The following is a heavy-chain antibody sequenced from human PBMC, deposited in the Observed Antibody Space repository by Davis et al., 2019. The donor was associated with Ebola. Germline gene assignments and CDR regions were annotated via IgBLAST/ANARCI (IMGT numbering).Heavy chain of an antibody. D-gene: IGHD6-6*01. CDR3: ARMKYSRKFDP. J-gene: IGHJ5*02. CDR1: GGSFSGYY. CDR2: INHSGST. Sequence: SETLSLTCAVYGGSFSGYYWSWIRQPPGKGLEWIGEINHSGSTNYNPSLKSRVTISVDTSKNQFSLKLSSVTAADTAVYYCARMKYSRKFDPWGQGTLVTVS. V-gene: IGHV4-34*01.